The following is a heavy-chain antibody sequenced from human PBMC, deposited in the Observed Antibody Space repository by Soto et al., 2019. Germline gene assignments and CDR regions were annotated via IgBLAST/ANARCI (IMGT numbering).Heavy chain of an antibody. CDR2: INIDGSIT. CDR1: GFAFTNYW. CDR3: VSSLDRLRG. V-gene: IGHV3-74*01. D-gene: IGHD1-1*01. J-gene: IGHJ4*02. Sequence: GGSLRLSCAAPGFTSGFAFTNYWMHWVRQAPGKGLVWVSRINIDGSITDYADSVKGRFTISRDNPKNTLYLQMNSLRVDDTAVYFCVSSLDRLRGWGQGT.